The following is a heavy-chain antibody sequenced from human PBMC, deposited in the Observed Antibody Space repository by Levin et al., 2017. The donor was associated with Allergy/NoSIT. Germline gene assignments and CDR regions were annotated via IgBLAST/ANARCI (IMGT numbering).Heavy chain of an antibody. CDR1: GFTFGDYA. CDR2: IRSRAYGGTT. D-gene: IGHD3-10*01. Sequence: KPGGSLRLSCTASGFTFGDYAMSWFRQAPGKGLEWVGFIRSRAYGGTTEYAASVKGRFTISRDDSKSIAYLQMNSLKTEDTAVYYCTRDTHYGSGSPDYWGQGTLVTVSS. CDR3: TRDTHYGSGSPDY. V-gene: IGHV3-49*05. J-gene: IGHJ4*02.